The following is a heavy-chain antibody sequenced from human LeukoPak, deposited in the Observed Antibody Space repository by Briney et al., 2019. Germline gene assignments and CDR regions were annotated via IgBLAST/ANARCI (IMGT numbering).Heavy chain of an antibody. J-gene: IGHJ3*02. CDR3: AHSGSYSIIAFDI. CDR2: IYYSGRT. CDR1: GGSISSYY. Sequence: PSETLSLTCTVSGGSISSYYWSWIRQPPGKGLEWIGYIYYSGRTNYNPSLKSRVTISVDTSKNQFALKLSSVTAADTAVYYCAHSGSYSIIAFDIWGQGTMVTVSS. D-gene: IGHD1-26*01. V-gene: IGHV4-59*01.